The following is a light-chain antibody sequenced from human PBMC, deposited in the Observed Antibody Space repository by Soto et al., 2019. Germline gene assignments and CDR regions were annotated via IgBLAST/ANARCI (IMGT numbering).Light chain of an antibody. Sequence: QPALTQPASVSGSPGQSITISCTGTSSDVGAYNYVSWFQQHPGKAPKLMIYEVSNRPSGVSDRFSASKSGNTASLTISGLQAEDEADYYCSSYTTSSTYVFGTGTKVTVL. CDR2: EVS. V-gene: IGLV2-14*01. J-gene: IGLJ1*01. CDR3: SSYTTSSTYV. CDR1: SSDVGAYNY.